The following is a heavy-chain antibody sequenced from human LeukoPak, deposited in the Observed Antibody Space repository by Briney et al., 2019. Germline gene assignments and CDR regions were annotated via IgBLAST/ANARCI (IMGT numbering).Heavy chain of an antibody. CDR2: ITYDGSNK. V-gene: IGHV3-30*18. CDR3: AKDRRLRLGVFLGRKETNWFDP. D-gene: IGHD3-16*01. J-gene: IGHJ5*02. CDR1: ALNRSSYY. Sequence: PGRALILSCAASALNRSSYYMNWVRQAPGKELEGLAVITYDGSNKYYADSVKRRFTISRDNTKNTLALQLNSRLAADTAVYYCAKDRRLRLGVFLGRKETNWFDPWGQGTLVNVSS.